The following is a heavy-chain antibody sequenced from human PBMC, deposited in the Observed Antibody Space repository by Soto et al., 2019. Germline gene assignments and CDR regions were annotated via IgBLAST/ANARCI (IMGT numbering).Heavy chain of an antibody. J-gene: IGHJ4*02. CDR1: GGSISSSRYR. Sequence: QLQLQESGPGLVKPSETLSLICTVSGGSISSSRYRWGWVRQPPGKGLEWIGTIYYSGSTHCNPSLKSRVTISVDTSKSQFSLRLNSVTAADTAVYYCATVDGLGVVTPFMDYWGQGTLVTVSS. CDR2: IYYSGST. CDR3: ATVDGLGVVTPFMDY. D-gene: IGHD3-3*01. V-gene: IGHV4-39*01.